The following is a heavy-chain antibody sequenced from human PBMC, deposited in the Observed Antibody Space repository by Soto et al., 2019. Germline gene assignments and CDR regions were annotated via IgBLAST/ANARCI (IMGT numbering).Heavy chain of an antibody. J-gene: IGHJ4*02. V-gene: IGHV3-73*02. CDR2: IRNKANSYAS. CDR1: GFTFSGSS. CDR3: IRHAPEDMIRT. D-gene: IGHD2-15*01. Sequence: EVQLVESGGGLVQPGGSLKLSCAASGFTFSGSSVHWVRQPSGKGLEWVGSIRNKANSYASAYAASVRGRFTISRDDSKNTAFLQMNSLNTEDTAVYYCIRHAPEDMIRTWGQGTLVTVSS.